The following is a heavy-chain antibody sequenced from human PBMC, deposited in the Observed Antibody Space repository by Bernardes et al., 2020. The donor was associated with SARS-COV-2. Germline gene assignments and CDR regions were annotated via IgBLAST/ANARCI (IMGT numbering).Heavy chain of an antibody. CDR2: MWYDGSRE. D-gene: IGHD1-20*01. CDR3: VKEEYAYKWNYDY. Sequence: GGSLRLSCAASGFSFSRCGMHWVRQAPGKGLEWVAVMWYDGSREEYADSVKGRFTISRDISKNTLYLQMSSLRVEDTAVYYCVKEEYAYKWNYDYWGQGTLVTVSS. CDR1: GFSFSRCG. J-gene: IGHJ4*02. V-gene: IGHV3-30*02.